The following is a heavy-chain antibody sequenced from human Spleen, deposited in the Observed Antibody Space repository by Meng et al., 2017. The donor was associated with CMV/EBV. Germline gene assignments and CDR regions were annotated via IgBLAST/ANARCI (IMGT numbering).Heavy chain of an antibody. V-gene: IGHV3-30*04. CDR3: AREPSSSPVPDY. CDR1: GFTFSTYV. J-gene: IGHJ4*02. CDR2: ISFDGSNE. D-gene: IGHD6-19*01. Sequence: GESLKISCAASGFTFSTYVMNWIRQAPGKGLEWVAVISFDGSNEYYTDSVKGRFTISRDNSRNTLYLQMSSLTTEDTAVYYCAREPSSSPVPDYWGQGTLVTVSS.